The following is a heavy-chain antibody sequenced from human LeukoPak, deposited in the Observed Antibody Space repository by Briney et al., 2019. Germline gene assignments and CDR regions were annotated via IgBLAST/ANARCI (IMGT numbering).Heavy chain of an antibody. Sequence: GGSLRVSCADSGFNVSDYYMSWIRQATGKRLEWVSYISSSGSTIYYADSVKGRFTISRDNAKNSLYLQMNSLRAEDTAVYYCAGATSKIAAAGTGGDYWGQGTLVTVSS. J-gene: IGHJ4*02. CDR1: GFNVSDYY. CDR3: AGATSKIAAAGTGGDY. D-gene: IGHD6-13*01. V-gene: IGHV3-11*01. CDR2: ISSSGSTI.